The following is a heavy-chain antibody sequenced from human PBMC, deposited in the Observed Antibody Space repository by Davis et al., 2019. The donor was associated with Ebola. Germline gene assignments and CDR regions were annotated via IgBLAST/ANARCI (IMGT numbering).Heavy chain of an antibody. J-gene: IGHJ6*02. D-gene: IGHD3-3*01. CDR3: TRGLRITIFGVVSDYYYYGMDV. Sequence: GGSLRLSCTVSGFTFGDYAMSWVRQAPGKGLEWVGFIRSKAYGGTTEYAASVKGRFTISRDDSKSIAYLQMNSLKTEDTAVYYCTRGLRITIFGVVSDYYYYGMDVWGQGTTVTVSS. CDR1: GFTFGDYA. CDR2: IRSKAYGGTT. V-gene: IGHV3-49*04.